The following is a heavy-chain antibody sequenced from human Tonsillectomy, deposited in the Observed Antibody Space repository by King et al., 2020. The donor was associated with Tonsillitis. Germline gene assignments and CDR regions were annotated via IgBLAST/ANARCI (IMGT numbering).Heavy chain of an antibody. V-gene: IGHV1-69*09. Sequence: QLVQSGAEVKKPGSSVKVSCKTSGGTFSRYAISWVRQAPGQGLERMGRIIPMLGITNYAQNFPGRVTITADKFTSTAYMEVSSLGFEDTAVYYCTHCGGDCYRCYFDPWGQGTPVTVSS. CDR3: THCGGDCYRCYFDP. CDR2: IIPMLGIT. J-gene: IGHJ5*02. CDR1: GGTFSRYA. D-gene: IGHD2-21*02.